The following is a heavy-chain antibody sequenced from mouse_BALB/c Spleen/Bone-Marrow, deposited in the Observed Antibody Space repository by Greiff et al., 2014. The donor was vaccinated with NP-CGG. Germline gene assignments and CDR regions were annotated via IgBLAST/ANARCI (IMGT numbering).Heavy chain of an antibody. V-gene: IGHV1-80*01. J-gene: IGHJ2*01. CDR2: IYPGDGDT. Sequence: VQRVESGAELVRPGSSVKISCKAFGYAFSSYWMNWVKQRPGQGLEWIGQIYPGDGDTNYNGNFKDKATLTTDKSSTTAYMQLSSLTSEDSAVYFCARGGRLTGYYFDYWGQGTTLTVSS. CDR3: ARGGRLTGYYFDY. D-gene: IGHD4-1*01. CDR1: GYAFSSYW.